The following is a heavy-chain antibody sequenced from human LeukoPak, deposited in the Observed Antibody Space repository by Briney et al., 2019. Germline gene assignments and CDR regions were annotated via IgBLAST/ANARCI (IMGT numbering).Heavy chain of an antibody. CDR1: GFTFSSYS. J-gene: IGHJ4*02. Sequence: PGGSLRLSCAASGFTFSSYSMNWVRQAPGKGLEWVSSISSSSSYIYYADSVKGRFTISRDNAKNSLYLQMNSLRAEDTAVYYCARGFGSSSSGFDYWGQGTLVTVSS. CDR3: ARGFGSSSSGFDY. V-gene: IGHV3-21*01. CDR2: ISSSSSYI. D-gene: IGHD6-6*01.